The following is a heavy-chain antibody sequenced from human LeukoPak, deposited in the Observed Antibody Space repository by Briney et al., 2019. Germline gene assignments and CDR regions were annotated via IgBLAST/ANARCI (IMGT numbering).Heavy chain of an antibody. Sequence: SETLSLTCTVSGGFISSYYWSWIRQPPGKGLEWIGYIYYSGSTNYNPSLKSRVTISVDTSKNQFSLKLSSVTAADTAVYYRARVDSNNRYDSRGYFDYWGQGTLVTVSS. D-gene: IGHD6-13*01. CDR2: IYYSGST. J-gene: IGHJ4*02. CDR3: ARVDSNNRYDSRGYFDY. V-gene: IGHV4-59*01. CDR1: GGFISSYY.